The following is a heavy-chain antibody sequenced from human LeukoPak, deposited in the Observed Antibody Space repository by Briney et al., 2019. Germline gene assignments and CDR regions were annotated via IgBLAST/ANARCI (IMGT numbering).Heavy chain of an antibody. CDR1: GFTFNNYN. Sequence: GGSLRLSCAASGFTFNNYNMNWVRQAPGKALEWVSSITSSGTYIFYADSVKGRFTISRDNAKNSLYLQMNSLGPEDTAVYFCARTSSSGLVGGYYFDYWGQGTLVTVSS. CDR2: ITSSGTYI. D-gene: IGHD6-19*01. V-gene: IGHV3-21*01. J-gene: IGHJ4*02. CDR3: ARTSSSGLVGGYYFDY.